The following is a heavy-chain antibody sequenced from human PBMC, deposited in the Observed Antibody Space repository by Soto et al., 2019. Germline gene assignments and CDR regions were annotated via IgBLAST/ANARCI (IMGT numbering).Heavy chain of an antibody. Sequence: SVKVSCKASGGTFSSYAISWVRQAPGQGLEWMGGIIPIFGTANYAQKFQGRVTITADESTSTAYMELSSLRSEDTAVYYCGRSESGAVDYYYGMDVWGQGTTVTVSS. D-gene: IGHD2-15*01. CDR3: GRSESGAVDYYYGMDV. CDR1: GGTFSSYA. V-gene: IGHV1-69*13. CDR2: IIPIFGTA. J-gene: IGHJ6*02.